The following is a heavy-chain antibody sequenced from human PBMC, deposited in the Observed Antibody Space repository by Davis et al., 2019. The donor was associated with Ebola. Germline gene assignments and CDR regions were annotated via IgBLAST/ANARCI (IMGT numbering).Heavy chain of an antibody. CDR1: GFTFSSSS. V-gene: IGHV3-21*01. D-gene: IGHD2-2*03. Sequence: GGSLRLSCAASGFTFSSSSMNWVRQAPGKGLEWVSSISSSSSYIYYADSVKGRFAISRDNSKNTLYLQMNSLRAEDTAVYYCAKGSDGSLWGQGTLVTVSS. CDR2: ISSSSSYI. CDR3: AKGSDGSL. J-gene: IGHJ4*02.